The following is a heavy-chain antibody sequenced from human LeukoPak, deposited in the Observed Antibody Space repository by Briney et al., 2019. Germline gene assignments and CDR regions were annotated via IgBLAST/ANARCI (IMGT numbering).Heavy chain of an antibody. D-gene: IGHD1-20*01. CDR2: ISYDGSNK. CDR3: ARDEGHNPSITGEGFDP. CDR1: GLTFSSYS. Sequence: PGGSLRLSCAASGLTFSSYSMNWVRQAPGKGLAWVAVISYDGSNKYYADSVKGRFTISRDNSKNTLYLQMNSLRAEDTAVYYCARDEGHNPSITGEGFDPWGQGTLVTVSS. V-gene: IGHV3-30*03. J-gene: IGHJ5*02.